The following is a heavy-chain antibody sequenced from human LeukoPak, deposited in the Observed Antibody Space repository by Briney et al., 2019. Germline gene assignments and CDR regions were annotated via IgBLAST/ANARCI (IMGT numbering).Heavy chain of an antibody. CDR2: ISSSGSTI. D-gene: IGHD3-3*01. Sequence: GGSLRLSCAASGFTFSDYYMSWIRQAPGKGLEWVSFISSSGSTIYYADSVKGRFTISRDNAKNSLYLQMNSLRAEDTAVYYCARGAPITIFTSPGAFDIWGQGTMVTVSS. CDR3: ARGAPITIFTSPGAFDI. V-gene: IGHV3-11*01. J-gene: IGHJ3*02. CDR1: GFTFSDYY.